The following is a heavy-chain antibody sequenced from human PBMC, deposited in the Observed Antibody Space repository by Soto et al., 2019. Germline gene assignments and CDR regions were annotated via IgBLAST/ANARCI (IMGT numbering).Heavy chain of an antibody. CDR3: ARSITIFGVVTTTRYFDY. CDR2: IYYSGST. V-gene: IGHV4-39*07. Sequence: TLSLTCTVSGGSISSSSYYWGWIRQPPGKGLEWIGSIYYSGSTYYNPSLKSRVTISVDTSKNQFSLKLSSVTAADTAVYYCARSITIFGVVTTTRYFDYWGQGTLVTVSS. CDR1: GGSISSSSYY. D-gene: IGHD3-3*01. J-gene: IGHJ4*02.